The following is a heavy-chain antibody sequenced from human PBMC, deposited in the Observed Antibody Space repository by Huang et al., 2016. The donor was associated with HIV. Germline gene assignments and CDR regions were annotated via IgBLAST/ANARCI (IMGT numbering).Heavy chain of an antibody. V-gene: IGHV5-51*03. CDR1: GFKFTSYW. J-gene: IGHJ6*04. D-gene: IGHD2-15*01. Sequence: EVQLVQSGAEVKKPGESLKISCQISGFKFTSYWIAWVRQRPGQGLEWVVTICPDDSDTRYSPSVQGHVTISADKSISTAFLQWSSLRASDTALYFCASRRTTPESYYLDVWGNGTTVIVSS. CDR3: ASRRTTPESYYLDV. CDR2: ICPDDSDT.